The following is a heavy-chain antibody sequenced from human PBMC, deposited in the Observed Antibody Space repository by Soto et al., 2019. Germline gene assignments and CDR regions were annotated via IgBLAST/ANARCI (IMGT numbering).Heavy chain of an antibody. CDR2: ISYDGSNK. CDR3: AKGLDYYGTYYYGMDV. CDR1: GFTFSSYC. Sequence: PGGSLRLSCAASGFTFSSYCMHWVRQAPGKGLEWVAVISYDGSNKYYADSVKGRFTISRDNSKNTLYLQMNSLRAEDTAVYYCAKGLDYYGTYYYGMDVWGQGTAVTV. J-gene: IGHJ6*02. D-gene: IGHD3-10*01. V-gene: IGHV3-30*18.